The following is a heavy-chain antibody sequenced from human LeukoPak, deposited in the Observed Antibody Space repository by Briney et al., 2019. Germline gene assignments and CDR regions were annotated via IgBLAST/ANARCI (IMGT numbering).Heavy chain of an antibody. CDR2: ISSDGSSK. V-gene: IGHV3-30*04. J-gene: IGHJ4*02. D-gene: IGHD6-19*01. CDR3: VRDHSTGGSGWYWDY. Sequence: PGRSLGLSCAASGFTFSNYAMHWVRQAPGKGLEWVALISSDGSSKDYVESVKGRFTISRDNSKNTLRLQMNSLRADDTAVYYCVRDHSTGGSGWYWDYWGQGTLVTVSS. CDR1: GFTFSNYA.